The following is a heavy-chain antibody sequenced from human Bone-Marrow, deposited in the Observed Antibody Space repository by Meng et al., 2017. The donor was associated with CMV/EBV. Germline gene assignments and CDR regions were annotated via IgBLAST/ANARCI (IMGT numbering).Heavy chain of an antibody. J-gene: IGHJ4*02. CDR2: VNGDGSTT. D-gene: IGHD2-15*01. V-gene: IGHV3-74*01. Sequence: GSLRLSCADTGFTFNSYWMHWVRQAPGKGLVWVSRVNGDGSTTRYADSVKGRFTISRDNAKNTLYLQMNSLRVEDTAVYYCGRLPDFWGQGALVTVSS. CDR1: GFTFNSYW. CDR3: GRLPDF.